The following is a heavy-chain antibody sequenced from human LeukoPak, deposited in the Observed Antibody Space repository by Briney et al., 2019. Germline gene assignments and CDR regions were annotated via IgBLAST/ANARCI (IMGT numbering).Heavy chain of an antibody. J-gene: IGHJ4*02. CDR1: GFTFGIYE. V-gene: IGHV3-48*03. CDR3: ARDLGGATGIDY. Sequence: GGSLRLSCSGSGFTFGIYEMNWVRQAPGKGLEWISYIGNTGYTKKYADSVRGRFTISRDNAKNSLFLQMNSLRAEDTAVYFCARDLGGATGIDYWGQGTLVTVSS. CDR2: IGNTGYTK. D-gene: IGHD1-26*01.